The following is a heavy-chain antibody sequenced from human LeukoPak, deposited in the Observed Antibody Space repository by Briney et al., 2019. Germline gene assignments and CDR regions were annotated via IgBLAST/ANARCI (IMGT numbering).Heavy chain of an antibody. J-gene: IGHJ6*03. CDR2: INPNSGGT. V-gene: IGHV1-2*02. Sequence: SVKVSCMASGYTFTGYYMHWVRQAPGQGLEWMGWINPNSGGTNYAQKFQGRVTMTRDTSISTAYMELSRLRSDDTAVYYCARADYYYYYMDVWGKGTTVTVSS. CDR1: GYTFTGYY. CDR3: ARADYYYYYMDV.